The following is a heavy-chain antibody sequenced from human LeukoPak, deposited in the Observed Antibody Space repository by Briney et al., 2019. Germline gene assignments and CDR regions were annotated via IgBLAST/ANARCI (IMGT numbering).Heavy chain of an antibody. V-gene: IGHV1-2*02. CDR1: GYTFTGYY. Sequence: ASVKVSCKASGYTFTGYYMHWVRQAPGQGLEWMGWINPNSGGTNYAQKFQGRVTMTRDTSISTGYMELSRLRSDDTAVFYCGRAEDYYDSSGYYRIDYWGQGTLVTVSS. CDR3: GRAEDYYDSSGYYRIDY. D-gene: IGHD3-22*01. CDR2: INPNSGGT. J-gene: IGHJ4*02.